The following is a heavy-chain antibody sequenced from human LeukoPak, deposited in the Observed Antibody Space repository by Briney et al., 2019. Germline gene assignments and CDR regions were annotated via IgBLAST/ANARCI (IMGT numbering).Heavy chain of an antibody. D-gene: IGHD2-2*01. CDR3: ARVHCSSTSCPTDV. V-gene: IGHV3-21*01. CDR2: ISSSSSYI. CDR1: GFTFSSYS. Sequence: GGSLRLSCAASGFTFSSYSMNWVRQAPGKGLEWVSSISSSSSYIYYADSVKGRFTISRDNAKNSLYLQMNSLRAEDTAVYYCARVHCSSTSCPTDVWGKGTTVTVSS. J-gene: IGHJ6*04.